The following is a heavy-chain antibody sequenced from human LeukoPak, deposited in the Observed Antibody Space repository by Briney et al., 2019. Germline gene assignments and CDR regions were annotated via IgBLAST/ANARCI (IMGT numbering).Heavy chain of an antibody. CDR3: ATVKRGSIFGYFDF. J-gene: IGHJ4*02. CDR2: LFDSVNT. D-gene: IGHD5-18*01. CDR1: GGSISSHY. Sequence: SETLSLTCTVSGGSISSHYWSWIRQPPGKGLEWIAYLFDSVNTKDNPSLQSRLTLSADTSKNQFSLRLSSVTAADTAVYYCATVKRGSIFGYFDFWGQGIKVTVSS. V-gene: IGHV4-59*11.